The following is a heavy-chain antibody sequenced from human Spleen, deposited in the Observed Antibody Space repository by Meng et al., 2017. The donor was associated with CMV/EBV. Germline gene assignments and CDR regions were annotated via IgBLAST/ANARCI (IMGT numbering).Heavy chain of an antibody. Sequence: EVQLVESGGGLVRPGVSLRLSCAASGFTFGSYAMSWVRQAPGKGLEWVSAISGSGGSTYYADSVKGRFTISRDNAKNTLYLQMNSLRAEDTAVYYCARGERWLQSGFDYWGQGTLVTVSS. CDR1: GFTFGSYA. CDR2: ISGSGGST. D-gene: IGHD5-24*01. CDR3: ARGERWLQSGFDY. V-gene: IGHV3-23*04. J-gene: IGHJ4*02.